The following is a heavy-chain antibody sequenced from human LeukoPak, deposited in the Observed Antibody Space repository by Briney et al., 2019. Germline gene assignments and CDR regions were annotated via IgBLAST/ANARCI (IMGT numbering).Heavy chain of an antibody. CDR1: GGSISSGGYY. Sequence: PSQTLSLTCTVSGGSISSGGYYWSWNRQHPGKGLEWIGYSYYSGSTDYNPSLKSRVTISVDTSKDQFSLKLSSVTAADTAVYYCARDHDFWSGYSYFDYWGQGTLVTVSS. CDR2: SYYSGST. CDR3: ARDHDFWSGYSYFDY. J-gene: IGHJ4*02. V-gene: IGHV4-31*03. D-gene: IGHD3-3*01.